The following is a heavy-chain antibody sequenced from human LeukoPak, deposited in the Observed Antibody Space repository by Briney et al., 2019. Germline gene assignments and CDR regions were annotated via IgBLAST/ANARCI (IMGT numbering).Heavy chain of an antibody. CDR3: ARRLLGYSYGYDGISWFDP. CDR1: GSIITNYW. V-gene: IGHV5-51*01. CDR2: IYPGDSDT. Sequence: GASLLICCEGSGSIITNYWIGWLRPLPGKVLEMMGIIYPGDSDTRYSPSFQGQVTISADKSISTAYLQWSSLKASDTAMYYCARRLLGYSYGYDGISWFDPWGQGTLVTVSS. J-gene: IGHJ5*02. D-gene: IGHD5-18*01.